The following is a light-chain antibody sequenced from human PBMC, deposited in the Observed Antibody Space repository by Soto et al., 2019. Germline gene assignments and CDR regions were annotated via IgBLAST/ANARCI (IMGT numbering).Light chain of an antibody. CDR1: LTVNTN. Sequence: EIVMTQSPATLSVSPGEGATLSCRASLTVNTNLAWYQQKPGQAPRLLIYGASTRVAGIPARFSASGSGTEFTLTISSLQSEDFAIYYCQQYNDWLGAFGQGTKV. CDR3: QQYNDWLGA. J-gene: IGKJ1*01. CDR2: GAS. V-gene: IGKV3-15*01.